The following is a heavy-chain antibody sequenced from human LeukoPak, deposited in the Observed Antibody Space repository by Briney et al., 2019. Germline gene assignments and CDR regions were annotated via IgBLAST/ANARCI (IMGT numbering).Heavy chain of an antibody. CDR3: ARAERELLDY. CDR1: GYTFTGYY. Sequence: ASVKVSCKASGYTFTGYYIHWVRQAPGQGLEWMGWINPNKGGTQFAQRFQGRVTMTIDTSISTAYVELRSLRSDDTAVYYCARAERELLDYWGQGTLVTVSS. V-gene: IGHV1-2*02. J-gene: IGHJ4*02. CDR2: INPNKGGT. D-gene: IGHD1-26*01.